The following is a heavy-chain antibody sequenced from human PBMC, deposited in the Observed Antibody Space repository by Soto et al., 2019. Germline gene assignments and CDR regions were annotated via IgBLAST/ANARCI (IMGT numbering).Heavy chain of an antibody. CDR1: GGSISSSSYY. D-gene: IGHD2-15*01. Sequence: PSETLSLTCTVSGGSISSSSYYWGWIRQPPGKGLEWIGSIYYSGSTYYNPSLKSRVTISVDTSKNQFSLKLSFVTAADTAMYYCARTKCSGGSCYSWSLDYWGQGTPVTVSS. J-gene: IGHJ4*02. CDR2: IYYSGST. CDR3: ARTKCSGGSCYSWSLDY. V-gene: IGHV4-39*07.